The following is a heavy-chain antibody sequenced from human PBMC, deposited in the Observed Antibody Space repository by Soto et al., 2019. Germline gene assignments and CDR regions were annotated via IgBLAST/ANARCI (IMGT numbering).Heavy chain of an antibody. CDR2: IYYSGST. D-gene: IGHD1-1*01. CDR3: ARGKRKGGWKQMYRYYYYGMDV. CDR1: GGSISSYY. Sequence: KASETLSLTCTVSGGSISSYYWSWIRQPPGKGLEWIGYIYYSGSTNYNPSLKSRVTISVDTSKNQFSLKLSSVTAADTAVYYCARGKRKGGWKQMYRYYYYGMDVWGQGTTVTVSS. J-gene: IGHJ6*02. V-gene: IGHV4-59*01.